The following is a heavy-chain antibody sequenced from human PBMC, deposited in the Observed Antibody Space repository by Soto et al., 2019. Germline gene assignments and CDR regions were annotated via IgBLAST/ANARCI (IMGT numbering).Heavy chain of an antibody. V-gene: IGHV1-18*01. CDR1: GYTFTSYG. Sequence: ASVKVSCKASGYTFTSYGISWVRQAPGQGLEWMGWISAYNGNTNYAQKLQGRVTMTTDTSTSTAYMELRSLRSDDTAVYYCARRYCSSTSCYDPSGYNWFDPWGQGTLVPSPQ. J-gene: IGHJ5*02. D-gene: IGHD2-2*01. CDR2: ISAYNGNT. CDR3: ARRYCSSTSCYDPSGYNWFDP.